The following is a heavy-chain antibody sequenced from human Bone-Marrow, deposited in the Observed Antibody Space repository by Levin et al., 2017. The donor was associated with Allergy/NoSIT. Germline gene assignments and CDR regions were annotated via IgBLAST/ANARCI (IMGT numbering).Heavy chain of an antibody. CDR1: GYTFTSYG. CDR3: ARRREGGDYVFLGY. V-gene: IGHV1-18*01. CDR2: ISAYNGNT. J-gene: IGHJ4*02. D-gene: IGHD4-17*01. Sequence: ASVKVSCKASGYTFTSYGISWVRQAPGQGLEWMGWISAYNGNTNYAQKLQGRVTMTTDTSTSTAYMELRSLRSDDTAVYYCARRREGGDYVFLGYWGQGTLVTVSS.